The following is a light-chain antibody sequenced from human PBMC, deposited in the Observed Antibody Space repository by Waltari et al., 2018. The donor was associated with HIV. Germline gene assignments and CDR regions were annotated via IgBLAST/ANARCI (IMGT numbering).Light chain of an antibody. Sequence: QSALTQPRSVSGSPGQSVPISCPGTSRDVGAYNYVSWYQQHPGKAPKVIISDVSKRPSGVPDRVSGSKSGNTASLTISGLQAEDEADYYCCSYAGSYTRVFGGGTKLTVL. J-gene: IGLJ3*02. CDR2: DVS. CDR1: SRDVGAYNY. V-gene: IGLV2-11*01. CDR3: CSYAGSYTRV.